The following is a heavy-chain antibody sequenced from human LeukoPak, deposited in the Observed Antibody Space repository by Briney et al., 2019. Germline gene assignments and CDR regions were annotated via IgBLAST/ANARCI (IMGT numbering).Heavy chain of an antibody. CDR3: AKSDSAPYYDYVWGSWAIDY. D-gene: IGHD3-16*01. V-gene: IGHV3-7*01. Sequence: GGSLRLSCAASGFTFSSYWMSWVRQAPGKGLEWVANIKQDGSEKYYVDSVKGRFTISRDNAKNSLYLQMNSLRAEDTAVYYCAKSDSAPYYDYVWGSWAIDYWGQGTLVTVSS. CDR2: IKQDGSEK. CDR1: GFTFSSYW. J-gene: IGHJ4*02.